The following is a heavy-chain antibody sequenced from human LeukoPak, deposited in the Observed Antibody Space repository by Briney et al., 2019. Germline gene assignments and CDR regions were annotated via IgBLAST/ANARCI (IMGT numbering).Heavy chain of an antibody. J-gene: IGHJ4*02. CDR1: GGSISSGGYY. Sequence: SQTLSLTCTVSGGSISSGGYYWSWIRQPPGKGLEWIGYIYHSGSTYYKPSLKSRVTISVDRSKNQFSLKLSSVTAADTAVYYCARGYCSGGSCYNPEDWGQGTLVTVSS. CDR3: ARGYCSGGSCYNPED. D-gene: IGHD2-15*01. CDR2: IYHSGST. V-gene: IGHV4-30-2*01.